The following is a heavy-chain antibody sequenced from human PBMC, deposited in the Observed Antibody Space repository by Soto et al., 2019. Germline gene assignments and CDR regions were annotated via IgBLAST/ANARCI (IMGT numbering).Heavy chain of an antibody. CDR2: IWYDGSNK. Sequence: LRPSFATSGFTLSSYRMHWVRQAPGKGLEWVAVIWYDGSNKYYADSVKGRFTISRDNSKNTLYLQMNSLRAEDTAVYYCARARTSCLDVWGQVTTVTVSS. CDR3: ARARTSCLDV. CDR1: GFTLSSYR. V-gene: IGHV3-33*01. J-gene: IGHJ6*02. D-gene: IGHD2-2*01.